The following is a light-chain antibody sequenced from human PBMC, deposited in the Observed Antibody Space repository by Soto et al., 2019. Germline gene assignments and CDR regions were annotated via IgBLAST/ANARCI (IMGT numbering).Light chain of an antibody. CDR1: QSIKNY. CDR2: RAS. V-gene: IGKV3-15*01. Sequence: EIVLTQSPAILSVSPGGRATLSCRASQSIKNYLAWYQQKAGQPPRLLIYRASTRATGIPARFSGSGSGTEFSLTISSLQSEDFAVYYCQQYNTWPPKYTFGQGTTLEIK. J-gene: IGKJ2*01. CDR3: QQYNTWPPKYT.